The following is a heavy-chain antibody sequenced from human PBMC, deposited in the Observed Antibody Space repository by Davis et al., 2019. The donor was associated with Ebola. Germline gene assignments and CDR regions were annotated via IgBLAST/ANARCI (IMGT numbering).Heavy chain of an antibody. Sequence: HSQTLSLTCAISGDSVSTNSGGWNWIRQSPSRGLEWLGRTYYNSKWYNDYAVSVKSRITINADTSRNELALQLTSVTPEDTALYYCARGWLRSGLDSWGQGTLVTVPS. CDR2: TYYNSKWYN. CDR3: ARGWLRSGLDS. CDR1: GDSVSTNSGG. D-gene: IGHD2-15*01. J-gene: IGHJ4*02. V-gene: IGHV6-1*01.